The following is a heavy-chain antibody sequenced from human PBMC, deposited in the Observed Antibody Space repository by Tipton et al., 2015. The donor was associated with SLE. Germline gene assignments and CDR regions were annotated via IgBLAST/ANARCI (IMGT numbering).Heavy chain of an antibody. CDR1: GYTFTSYY. J-gene: IGHJ4*02. CDR3: AREGLEYCSSTSCPWDY. CDR2: INPSGGST. D-gene: IGHD2-2*01. Sequence: QSGPEVKKPGASVKVSCKASGYTFTSYYMHWVRQAPGQGLEWMGIINPSGGSTSYAQKFQGRVTMTRDTSTSTVYMELSSLRSEDTAVYYCAREGLEYCSSTSCPWDYWGQGTLVTVSS. V-gene: IGHV1-46*01.